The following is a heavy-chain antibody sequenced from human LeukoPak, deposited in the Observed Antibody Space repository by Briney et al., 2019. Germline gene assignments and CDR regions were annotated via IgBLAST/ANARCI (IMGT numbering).Heavy chain of an antibody. Sequence: PGGSLRFSCAASGFIFSNYVMFWVRQAPGKGLEWVAVISYDGSNKYNADSLKGRFTISRDNSKNTLYLQMNSLRAEDTAVYYCAREGRPTGTTGEAFGYWGQGTLVTVSS. D-gene: IGHD1-1*01. CDR2: ISYDGSNK. V-gene: IGHV3-30-3*01. CDR1: GFIFSNYV. J-gene: IGHJ4*02. CDR3: AREGRPTGTTGEAFGY.